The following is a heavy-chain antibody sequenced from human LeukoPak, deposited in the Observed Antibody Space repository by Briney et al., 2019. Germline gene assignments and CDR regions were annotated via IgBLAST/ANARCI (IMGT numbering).Heavy chain of an antibody. D-gene: IGHD3-3*01. Sequence: PSETLSLTCTVSGGSISSYYWSWIRQPAGKGLEWIGRIYTSGSTNYNPSLKSRVTISVDTSKNQFSLKLNSVTAADTAVYYCARVITIFGDDAFDIWGQGTMVTVSS. CDR3: ARVITIFGDDAFDI. V-gene: IGHV4-4*07. J-gene: IGHJ3*02. CDR2: IYTSGST. CDR1: GGSISSYY.